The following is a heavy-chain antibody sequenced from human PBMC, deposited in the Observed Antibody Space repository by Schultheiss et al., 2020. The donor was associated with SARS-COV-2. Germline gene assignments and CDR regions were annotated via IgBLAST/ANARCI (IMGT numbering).Heavy chain of an antibody. CDR2: ISSSSSHT. Sequence: GESLKISCAASGFAFSDDYMSWIRQAPGKGLEWVSYISSSSSHTNYADSVKGRFTISRDNAKNSLFLQMNSLRDDDTAVYYCARAGRGWLQLDFWGQGILVTVSS. CDR1: GFAFSDDY. J-gene: IGHJ4*02. V-gene: IGHV3-11*05. CDR3: ARAGRGWLQLDF. D-gene: IGHD5-24*01.